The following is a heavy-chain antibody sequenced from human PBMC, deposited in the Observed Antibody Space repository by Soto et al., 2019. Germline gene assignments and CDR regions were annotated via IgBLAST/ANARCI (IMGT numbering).Heavy chain of an antibody. CDR3: ARRAETNGWNGFGADKYYFDF. J-gene: IGHJ4*02. V-gene: IGHV1-8*02. Sequence: ASVKVSCKAPADTFTSYYIHWVRQAPGHGLEWMNPNTGNSGYAQKFQGRVTMTSDTSISTAHMELSSLRSEDTAVYYCARRAETNGWNGFGADKYYFDFWGQGTLVTVSS. CDR2: NPNTGNS. CDR1: ADTFTSYY. D-gene: IGHD1-1*01.